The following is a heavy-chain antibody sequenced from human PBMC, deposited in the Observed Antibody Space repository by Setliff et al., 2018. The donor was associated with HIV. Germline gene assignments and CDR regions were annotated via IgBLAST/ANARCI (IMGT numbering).Heavy chain of an antibody. CDR1: GFTFEDYA. D-gene: IGHD6-13*01. Sequence: GGSLGLSCVASGFTFEDYAMHWVRQGPGKGLEWVSLISWDDGSIFYSDSVKGRFIISRDNSKKSLFLQMNSLKTEDTAVYYCAKDMYRGSRSAAGTLDHWGQGTQVTVSS. V-gene: IGHV3-43D*03. CDR3: AKDMYRGSRSAAGTLDH. CDR2: ISWDDGSI. J-gene: IGHJ4*02.